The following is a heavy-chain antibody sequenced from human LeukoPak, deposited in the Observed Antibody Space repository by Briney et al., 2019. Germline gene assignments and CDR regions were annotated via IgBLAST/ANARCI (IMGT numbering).Heavy chain of an antibody. CDR3: ARDLYNSGNDTFDI. V-gene: IGHV4-30-4*01. CDR1: GGSISSGDYY. D-gene: IGHD5-18*01. J-gene: IGHJ3*02. Sequence: KPSETLSLTCTVSGGSISSGDYYWSWIRQPPGKGLEWIGHIFYSGSTYYDPSLKSRVTISVDTSKNQFSLNLSSVTAADTAVYYCARDLYNSGNDTFDIWGQGTMVTVSS. CDR2: IFYSGST.